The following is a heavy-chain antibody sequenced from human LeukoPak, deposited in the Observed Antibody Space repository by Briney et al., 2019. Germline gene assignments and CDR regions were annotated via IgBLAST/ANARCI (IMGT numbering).Heavy chain of an antibody. CDR1: GYTFTGYY. CDR3: ARAGSSAFYYHSSGSDY. J-gene: IGHJ4*02. CDR2: INPNSGGT. V-gene: IGHV1-2*04. D-gene: IGHD3-22*01. Sequence: ASVKVSCKASGYTFTGYYMHWVRQAPGQGLEWMGWINPNSGGTNYAQKFQGWVTMTRDTSISTAYMELSRLRSDDTAVYYCARAGSSAFYYHSSGSDYWGQGTLVTVSS.